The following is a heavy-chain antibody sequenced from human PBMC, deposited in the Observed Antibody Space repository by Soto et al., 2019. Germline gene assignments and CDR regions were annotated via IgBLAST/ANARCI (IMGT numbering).Heavy chain of an antibody. CDR1: GGTFSSYT. J-gene: IGHJ3*02. CDR2: IIPILGIA. V-gene: IGHV1-69*02. D-gene: IGHD3-10*01. CDR3: ASGYYGSGSPSLYDAFDI. Sequence: GASVKVSCKASGGTFSSYTISWVRQAPGQGLEWMGRIIPILGIANYAQKIQGRVKITADKSTSTAYIEMSSLRSEDTALFFCASGYYGSGSPSLYDAFDIWGQGTMVTVSS.